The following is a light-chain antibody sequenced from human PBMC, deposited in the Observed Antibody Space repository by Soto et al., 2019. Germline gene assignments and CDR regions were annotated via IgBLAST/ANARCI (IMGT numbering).Light chain of an antibody. J-gene: IGKJ5*01. CDR1: QTIGTY. CDR3: QQYVSLPIT. Sequence: DIQMTHSPSTLSGSVGDRVPLTCRASQTIGTYLAWYQQKPGKAPKFLIYKASSLESGVPSRFRGSGSGTEFSLTISSLQFDDSAIYYCQQYVSLPITFGQGTRLEI. CDR2: KAS. V-gene: IGKV1-5*03.